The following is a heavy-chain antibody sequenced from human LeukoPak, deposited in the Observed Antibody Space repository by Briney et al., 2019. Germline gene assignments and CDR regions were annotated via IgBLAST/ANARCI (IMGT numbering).Heavy chain of an antibody. J-gene: IGHJ3*02. CDR2: ISYDGSNK. CDR3: AKEEEGHDYGDFDAFDI. CDR1: GFTFSSYG. Sequence: GGSLRLSCAASGFTFSSYGMHWVRQASGKGLEWVAVISYDGSNKYYADSVKGRFTISRDNSKNTLYLQMNSLRAEDTAVYYCAKEEEGHDYGDFDAFDIWGQGTMVTVSS. V-gene: IGHV3-30*18. D-gene: IGHD4-17*01.